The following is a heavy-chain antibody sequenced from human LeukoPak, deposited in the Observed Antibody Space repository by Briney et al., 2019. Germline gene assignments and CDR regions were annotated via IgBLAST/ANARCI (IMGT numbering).Heavy chain of an antibody. CDR2: IIPIFGTA. D-gene: IGHD3-3*01. Sequence: SVKVSCKASGGTFSSYAISWVRQAPGQGLEWMGRIIPIFGTANYAQKFQGRVTITTDESTSTAYMELSSLRSEDTAVYYCARVSYYDFWSSDYWGQGTLVTVSS. CDR1: GGTFSSYA. V-gene: IGHV1-69*05. J-gene: IGHJ4*02. CDR3: ARVSYYDFWSSDY.